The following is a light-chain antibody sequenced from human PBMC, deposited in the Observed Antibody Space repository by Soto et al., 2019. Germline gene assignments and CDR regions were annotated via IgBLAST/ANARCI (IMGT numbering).Light chain of an antibody. J-gene: IGKJ2*01. V-gene: IGKV1-39*01. CDR1: QSISSH. CDR3: QPSYSTPYT. CDR2: AAS. Sequence: DIQMTQSPSSLSASVGDRITITCRASQSISSHLNWYQQKPGKAPKLLIYAASSLQSGVPSRFSGSASETDFTPTISSLQPEDFQTYYCQPSYSTPYTFGHGTKVDIK.